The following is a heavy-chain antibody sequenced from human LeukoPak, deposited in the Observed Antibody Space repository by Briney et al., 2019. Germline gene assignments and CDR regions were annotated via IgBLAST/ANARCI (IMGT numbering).Heavy chain of an antibody. CDR3: ARTDYDFWSGYPYYFDY. CDR2: IYYSGST. J-gene: IGHJ4*02. CDR1: GGSISSYY. V-gene: IGHV4-59*01. D-gene: IGHD3-3*01. Sequence: SETLSLTCTVSGGSISSYYWSWIRQPPGKGLEWIGYIYYSGSTNYNPSLKSRVTISVDTSKNQFSLKLSSVTAADTAVYHCARTDYDFWSGYPYYFDYWGQGTLVTVSS.